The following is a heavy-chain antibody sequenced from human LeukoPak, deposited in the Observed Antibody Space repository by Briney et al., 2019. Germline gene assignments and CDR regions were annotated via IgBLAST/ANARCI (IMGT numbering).Heavy chain of an antibody. Sequence: SQTLSLTCAISGDSVSSNSAAWNWIRQSPSRGLEWLRRTYYRSKWYNDYAVSVKSRITINPDTSKNQFSLQLNSVTPEDTAVYYCALRSGWNFGYGMDVWGQGTTVTVSS. CDR3: ALRSGWNFGYGMDV. CDR1: GDSVSSNSAA. D-gene: IGHD3-3*01. J-gene: IGHJ6*02. V-gene: IGHV6-1*01. CDR2: TYYRSKWYN.